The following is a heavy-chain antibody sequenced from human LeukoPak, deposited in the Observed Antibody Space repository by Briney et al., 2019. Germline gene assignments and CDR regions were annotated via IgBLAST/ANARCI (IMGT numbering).Heavy chain of an antibody. J-gene: IGHJ4*02. Sequence: GGSLRLSCAASGFTFSSYAMHWVRQAPGKGPEWVAVISYDGSNKYYADSVKGRFTISRDNSKNTLYLQMNSLRAEDTAVYYCARMGVVPAATIDYWGQGTLVTVSS. D-gene: IGHD2-2*01. V-gene: IGHV3-30-3*01. CDR1: GFTFSSYA. CDR2: ISYDGSNK. CDR3: ARMGVVPAATIDY.